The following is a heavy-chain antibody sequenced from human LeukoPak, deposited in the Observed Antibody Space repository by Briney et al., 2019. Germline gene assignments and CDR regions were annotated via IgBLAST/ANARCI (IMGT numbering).Heavy chain of an antibody. Sequence: SETLSLTCAVYGGSFSDYYWSWIRQPPGKGLEWIGEINHSGSTNYNPSLKSRVTISVDTPKNQFSLRLNSVTAADTAVYYCARGGGSGNDYYYYMDVWGKGTTVTVSS. CDR3: ARGGGSGNDYYYYMDV. CDR1: GGSFSDYY. D-gene: IGHD3-10*01. V-gene: IGHV4-34*01. J-gene: IGHJ6*03. CDR2: INHSGST.